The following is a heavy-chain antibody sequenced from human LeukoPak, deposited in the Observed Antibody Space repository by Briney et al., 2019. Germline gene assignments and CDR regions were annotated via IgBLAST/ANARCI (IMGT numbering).Heavy chain of an antibody. CDR2: IKHDGSEK. Sequence: PGGSLRLSCAASGFTFSDYYMSWVRQAPGKGLEWVANIKHDGSEKYYVDSVKGRFTFSRDKSKNTLYLQMNSLRPEDSAVYYCASDPRDGGQNVWGKGTTVTVSS. D-gene: IGHD5-24*01. CDR3: ASDPRDGGQNV. J-gene: IGHJ6*04. CDR1: GFTFSDYY. V-gene: IGHV3-7*01.